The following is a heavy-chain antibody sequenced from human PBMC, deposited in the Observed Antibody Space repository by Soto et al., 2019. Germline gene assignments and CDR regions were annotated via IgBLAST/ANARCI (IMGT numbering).Heavy chain of an antibody. CDR2: ISAYNGNT. CDR1: GYTFTSYG. D-gene: IGHD6-13*01. J-gene: IGHJ4*02. CDR3: ARESSSSCQDY. V-gene: IGHV1-18*01. Sequence: QVQLVQSGAEVKKPGASVKVSCKASGYTFTSYGISWVRQAPGQGLEWMGWISAYNGNTNYAQQLQGRVTMTTGTSTSTAYMELRSLRPDDTAVYYCARESSSSCQDYWGQGTLVTVSS.